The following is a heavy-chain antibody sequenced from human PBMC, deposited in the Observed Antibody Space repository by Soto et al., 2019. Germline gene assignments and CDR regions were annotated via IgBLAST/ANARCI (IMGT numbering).Heavy chain of an antibody. CDR2: INPNSGGT. J-gene: IGHJ5*02. Sequence: QVQLVQSGAEVKKPGASVKVSCKASGYTFTGYYMHWVRQAPGQGLEWMGWINPNSGGTNYEQKFQGRVTMTRETSISTAYMGLSRLGSDDTAVYYCARDEVEWFDPWGQGTLVTVSS. CDR3: ARDEVEWFDP. CDR1: GYTFTGYY. D-gene: IGHD1-26*01. V-gene: IGHV1-2*02.